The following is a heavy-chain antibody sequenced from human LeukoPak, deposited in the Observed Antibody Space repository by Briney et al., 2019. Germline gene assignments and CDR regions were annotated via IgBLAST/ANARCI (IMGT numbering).Heavy chain of an antibody. Sequence: SETLSLTCTVSGNSISSGDNYWGWIRQPPGRGLEWIGNIYETGSTNYNPSLKSRVTISVDTSKNQFSLKLSSVTAADTAVYYCVRPDDNSFDFWGQGTMVTVSS. D-gene: IGHD3-9*01. J-gene: IGHJ3*01. CDR1: GNSISSGDNY. CDR3: VRPDDNSFDF. CDR2: IYETGST. V-gene: IGHV4-39*01.